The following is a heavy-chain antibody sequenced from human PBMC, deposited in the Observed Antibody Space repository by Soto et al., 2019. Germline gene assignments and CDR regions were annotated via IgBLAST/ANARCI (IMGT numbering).Heavy chain of an antibody. CDR2: IYHSGST. V-gene: IGHV4-30-2*01. CDR3: ARMRPGEFDY. Sequence: SETLSLTCAVSGGSISSGGYSWSWIRQPPGKGLEWIGYIYHSGSTYYNPSLKSRVTISVDRSKNQFSLKLSSVTAADTAVYYCARMRPGEFDYWGQGTLVTVSS. D-gene: IGHD1-1*01. CDR1: GGSISSGGYS. J-gene: IGHJ4*02.